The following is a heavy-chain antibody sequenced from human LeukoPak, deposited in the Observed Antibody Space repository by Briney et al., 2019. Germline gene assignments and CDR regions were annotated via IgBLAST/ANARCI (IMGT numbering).Heavy chain of an antibody. CDR2: ISSSSSYI. Sequence: KPGGSLRLSCAASGFTFSSYSMNWVRQAPGKGLEWVSSISSSSSYIYYADSVKGRFTISRDNAKNSLYLQMNSLRAEDTAVYYCARDFYGDYPSRYFDYWAREPWSPSPQ. CDR3: ARDFYGDYPSRYFDY. V-gene: IGHV3-21*01. J-gene: IGHJ4*02. CDR1: GFTFSSYS. D-gene: IGHD4-17*01.